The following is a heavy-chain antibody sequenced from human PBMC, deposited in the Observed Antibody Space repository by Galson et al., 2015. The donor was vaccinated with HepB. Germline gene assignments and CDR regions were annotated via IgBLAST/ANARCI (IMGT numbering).Heavy chain of an antibody. D-gene: IGHD3-10*01. Sequence: SLRLSCAASGFTFGAHEMNWVRQAPGKGLEWISYISSNGYMIYYAESVKGRLTVSRDNARDSLYLQMNSLRVEDTAVYYCVRDDALWSWYFDSWGQGILVTVSS. CDR2: ISSNGYMI. CDR3: VRDDALWSWYFDS. J-gene: IGHJ4*02. V-gene: IGHV3-48*03. CDR1: GFTFGAHE.